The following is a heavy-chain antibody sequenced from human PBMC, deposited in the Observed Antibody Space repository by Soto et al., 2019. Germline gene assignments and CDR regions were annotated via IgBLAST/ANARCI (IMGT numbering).Heavy chain of an antibody. Sequence: QVQLQESGPGLVKPSQTLCLTCTVSGGSISSGGYYWSWIRQHPGKGLEWIGYIYYSGSTYYNPSLKNRVTISVDTSNNQCSLKLSSVTAADTAVYYCARGGIIHGMDVWGQGTTVTVSS. CDR2: IYYSGST. V-gene: IGHV4-31*03. J-gene: IGHJ6*02. CDR1: GGSISSGGYY. CDR3: ARGGIIHGMDV.